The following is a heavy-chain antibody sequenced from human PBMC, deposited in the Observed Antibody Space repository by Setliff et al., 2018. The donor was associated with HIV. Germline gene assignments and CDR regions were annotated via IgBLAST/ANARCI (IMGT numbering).Heavy chain of an antibody. J-gene: IGHJ4*02. CDR3: ASGYQYDSSGYYYVTPIDY. Sequence: PSETLSLTCTVSGGSISSSGYYWGWIRQPPGKGLEWIGNMYYRGSTYYNPSLKSRVIISVDTSKNQFSLKLSSVTAADTAVYYCASGYQYDSSGYYYVTPIDYWGQGTLVTVSS. D-gene: IGHD3-22*01. V-gene: IGHV4-39*01. CDR2: MYYRGST. CDR1: GGSISSSGYY.